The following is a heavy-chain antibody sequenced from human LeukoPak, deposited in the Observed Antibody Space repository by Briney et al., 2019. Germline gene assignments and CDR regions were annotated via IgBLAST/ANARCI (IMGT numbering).Heavy chain of an antibody. J-gene: IGHJ4*02. CDR3: ARGDRQLDVGY. Sequence: SETLSLTCTVSGGSITYYYWSWIRQPPGKGLEWIGCIYHSGSINYNPSLKSRVTISLDTSKNQFSLKLSSVTAADTAVYYCARGDRQLDVGYWGQGTLVTVSS. CDR1: GGSITYYY. CDR2: IYHSGSI. D-gene: IGHD6-13*01. V-gene: IGHV4-59*01.